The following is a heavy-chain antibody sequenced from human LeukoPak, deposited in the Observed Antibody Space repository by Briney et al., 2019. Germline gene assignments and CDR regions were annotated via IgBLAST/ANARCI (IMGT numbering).Heavy chain of an antibody. CDR1: GYSISSGYY. CDR2: LYHSGNS. V-gene: IGHV4-38-2*02. D-gene: IGHD2-21*02. CDR3: ASHTVVVTATHDAFAL. J-gene: IGHJ3*01. Sequence: SETLSLTCSVSGYSISSGYYWGWIRQPPGKGLEWIGSLYHSGNSYYNPSLKSRATISVDTSKNHFSLKLRSVTAADTAVYYCASHTVVVTATHDAFALWGQGTMVTVSS.